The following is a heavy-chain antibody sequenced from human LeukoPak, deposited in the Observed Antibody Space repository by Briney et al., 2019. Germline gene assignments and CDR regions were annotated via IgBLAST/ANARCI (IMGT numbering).Heavy chain of an antibody. Sequence: GGSLRLSCAASGFTFSSYGVTWVRQAPGKGLEWVSGISGGGSSTQYADSVKGRFTISRDNSKNTLYLHMNSLRAEDTAVYYCAKRDGNYFFDYWGQGTLVTVSS. CDR3: AKRDGNYFFDY. V-gene: IGHV3-23*01. J-gene: IGHJ4*02. CDR2: ISGGGSST. D-gene: IGHD5-24*01. CDR1: GFTFSSYG.